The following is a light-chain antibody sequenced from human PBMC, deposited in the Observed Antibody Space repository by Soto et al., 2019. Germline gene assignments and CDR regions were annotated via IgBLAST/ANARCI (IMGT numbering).Light chain of an antibody. CDR1: SSDVGGYNY. J-gene: IGLJ2*01. V-gene: IGLV2-14*01. Sequence: QSVLTQPASVSGSPGQSITISCTGTSSDVGGYNYVSWYQQHPGKAPKLMIYAVSTRPSGVSNRFSGSKSGNTASLTISGLQAEDEADYYCSSYTSRSTLVFGGGTKLTVL. CDR3: SSYTSRSTLV. CDR2: AVS.